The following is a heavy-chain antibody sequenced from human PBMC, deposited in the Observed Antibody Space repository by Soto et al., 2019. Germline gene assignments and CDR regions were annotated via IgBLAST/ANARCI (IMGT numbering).Heavy chain of an antibody. CDR1: GYTFIDYY. V-gene: IGHV1-2*02. Sequence: ASVKISCKASGYTFIDYYMHWVRQAPGQGFEWMGRISPRSGGTNYAQKFQGRVTMTWDTSLNTAYMELSSLISEDTAVYYCARPPGYISDWYYFDLWGQGTLVTVSS. J-gene: IGHJ4*02. CDR2: ISPRSGGT. D-gene: IGHD3-9*01. CDR3: ARPPGYISDWYYFDL.